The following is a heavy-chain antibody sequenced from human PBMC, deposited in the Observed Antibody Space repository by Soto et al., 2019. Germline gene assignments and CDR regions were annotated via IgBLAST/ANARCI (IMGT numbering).Heavy chain of an antibody. J-gene: IGHJ4*02. D-gene: IGHD6-19*01. CDR2: INPNSGAT. CDR3: ATPSDRAGWYVLFF. CDR1: GYTFTGYY. Sequence: QVRLVQSGAEVKKPGASVRVSCKASGYTFTGYYIHWVRQAPGQGLEWMGWINPNSGATNYAQKVQGWDTMTRDTSIKTACLELSGLRSNDSAVYFCATPSDRAGWYVLFFWGQGTLVTVSS. V-gene: IGHV1-2*04.